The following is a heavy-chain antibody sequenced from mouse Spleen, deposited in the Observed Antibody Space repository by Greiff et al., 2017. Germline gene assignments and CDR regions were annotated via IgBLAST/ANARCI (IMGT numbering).Heavy chain of an antibody. V-gene: IGHV5-2*01. CDR1: EYAFPSHD. CDR2: INSDGGST. Sequence: EVHLVESGGGLVQPGESLKLSCESNEYAFPSHDMSWVRKTPEKRLEWVAAINSDGGSTYYPDTMERRFIISRDNTKKTLYLQMSSLRSEDTALYYCERQNYYYAMDYWGQGTSVTVSS. CDR3: ERQNYYYAMDY. J-gene: IGHJ4*01.